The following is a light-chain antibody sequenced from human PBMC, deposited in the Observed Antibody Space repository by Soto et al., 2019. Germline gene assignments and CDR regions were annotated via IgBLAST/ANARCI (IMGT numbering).Light chain of an antibody. CDR3: QQRNSYPLT. V-gene: IGKV1-9*01. CDR2: AAS. CDR1: QGISSY. J-gene: IGKJ4*01. Sequence: DIQMTQSPSFLSASVRDRVTITCRASQGISSYLAWYQQKPGKAPKLLIYAASNLQSGVPSRFSGSGSGTEFTLTISSLQPEDFATYYCQQRNSYPLTFGGGTKVEIK.